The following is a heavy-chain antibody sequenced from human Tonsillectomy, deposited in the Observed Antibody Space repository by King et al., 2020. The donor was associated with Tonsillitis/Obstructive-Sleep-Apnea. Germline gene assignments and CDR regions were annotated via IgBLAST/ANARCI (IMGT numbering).Heavy chain of an antibody. CDR3: IKDIKAGELDY. D-gene: IGHD3-16*01. Sequence: VQLVESGGGLVQPGRSLRLSCAASGFTSNDHAMHWVRQAPGKGLEWVSGIFRSGGGRDYADSVKGRFTVSRDNAKNSLYLQMDSLRADDTAVYYCIKDIKAGELDYWGPGTLVTVSS. J-gene: IGHJ4*02. CDR1: GFTSNDHA. V-gene: IGHV3-9*02. CDR2: IFRSGGGR.